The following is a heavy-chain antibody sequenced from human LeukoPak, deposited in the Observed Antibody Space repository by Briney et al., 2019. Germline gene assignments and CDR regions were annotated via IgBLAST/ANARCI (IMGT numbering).Heavy chain of an antibody. V-gene: IGHV1-18*01. Sequence: ASVKVSCKASGYTFTNYAISWVRQAPGQGLEWMGWISTYNGNTNYAQKLQGRLTMTTDTSTSTAYMDLRSLRSDDTAVYYCARTHSSGWYSVGYYYMDVWGKGTTVTVSS. CDR1: GYTFTNYA. CDR2: ISTYNGNT. J-gene: IGHJ6*03. CDR3: ARTHSSGWYSVGYYYMDV. D-gene: IGHD6-19*01.